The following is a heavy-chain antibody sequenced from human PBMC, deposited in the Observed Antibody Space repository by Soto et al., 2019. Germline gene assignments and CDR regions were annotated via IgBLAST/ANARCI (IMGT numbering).Heavy chain of an antibody. CDR2: INTIGST. Sequence: PAGSLRLSCPASGFTVSSNYLSWVRLAPGKGLKWVAVINTIGSTYYADSVKGRFNISRDNFKNKQYHQMNSLRAEDTAVYYCARDNCGGDCYPDFLGMDVWGQGT. CDR3: ARDNCGGDCYPDFLGMDV. V-gene: IGHV3-53*01. D-gene: IGHD2-21*02. CDR1: GFTVSSNY. J-gene: IGHJ6*02.